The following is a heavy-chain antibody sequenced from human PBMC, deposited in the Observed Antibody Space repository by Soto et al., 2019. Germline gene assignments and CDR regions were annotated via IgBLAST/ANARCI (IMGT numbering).Heavy chain of an antibody. D-gene: IGHD1-26*01. J-gene: IGHJ4*02. CDR2: IYYSGST. V-gene: IGHV4-31*03. Sequence: SETLSLTCTVSGGSISSGGYYWSWIRQHPGKGLEWIGYIYYSGSTYYNPSLKSRVTISVDTSKNQFSLKLSSVTAADTAVYYCARTTASGSYYFYPDFDYWGQGTLVTVSS. CDR1: GGSISSGGYY. CDR3: ARTTASGSYYFYPDFDY.